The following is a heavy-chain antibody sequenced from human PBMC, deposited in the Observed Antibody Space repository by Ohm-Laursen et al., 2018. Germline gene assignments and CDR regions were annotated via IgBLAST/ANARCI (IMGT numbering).Heavy chain of an antibody. CDR1: GFTFSGSA. D-gene: IGHD1-20*01. V-gene: IGHV3-73*01. Sequence: SLRLSCAASGFTFSGSAMHWVRQASGKGLEWVGRIRSKANSYATAYAASVKGRFTISRDDSKNTAYLQMNSLKTEDTAVYYCTRHNWDAFDIWGQGTMVTVSS. CDR2: IRSKANSYAT. J-gene: IGHJ3*02. CDR3: TRHNWDAFDI.